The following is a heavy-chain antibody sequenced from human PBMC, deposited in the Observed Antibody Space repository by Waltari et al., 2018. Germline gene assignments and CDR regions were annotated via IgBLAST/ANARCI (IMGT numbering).Heavy chain of an antibody. J-gene: IGHJ4*02. D-gene: IGHD2-2*01. CDR3: ARDTAAALDS. V-gene: IGHV3-72*01. CDR1: GFTFRVHY. CDR2: TKNKAKSHIT. Sequence: EVQLVESGHGLFQLGGPLRLSGVGSGFTFRVHYMDWVRQAPGKRLEWVSRTKNKAKSHITAYAAFVKGRFTGSRDDSKNSLYLQMNNRKTEDTAVYYCARDTAAALDSWGQGTLVTVSS.